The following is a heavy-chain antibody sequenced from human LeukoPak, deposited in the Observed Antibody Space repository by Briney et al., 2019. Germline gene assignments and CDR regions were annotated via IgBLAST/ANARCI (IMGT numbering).Heavy chain of an antibody. D-gene: IGHD5-24*01. J-gene: IGHJ4*02. V-gene: IGHV1-2*02. Sequence: ASVKDSCKASGYTFTGYYMHWVRQAPGQGLEWMGWINPNSGGTNYAQKFQGRVTMTRDTSISTAYMELSRLRSDDTAVYYYARSRDGYMSYFDYWGQGTLVTVSS. CDR2: INPNSGGT. CDR1: GYTFTGYY. CDR3: ARSRDGYMSYFDY.